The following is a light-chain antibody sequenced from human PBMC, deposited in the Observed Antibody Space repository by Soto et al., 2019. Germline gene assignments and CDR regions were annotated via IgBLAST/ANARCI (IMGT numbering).Light chain of an antibody. Sequence: QSALTQPRSVSGSPGQSVTISCTGTSSDIGAYNYVSWYQQHPGKAPKLMIYDVSQRPSGVPDRFSASKSGNTASLTISGLQAEDEADYYCCSYAGSYTWVFGGGTKLTVL. CDR1: SSDIGAYNY. CDR3: CSYAGSYTWV. V-gene: IGLV2-11*01. J-gene: IGLJ2*01. CDR2: DVS.